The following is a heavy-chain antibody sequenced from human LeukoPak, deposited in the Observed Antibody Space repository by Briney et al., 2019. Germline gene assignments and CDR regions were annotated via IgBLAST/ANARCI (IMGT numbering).Heavy chain of an antibody. D-gene: IGHD5-18*01. CDR3: ARHLNTAMGHQIDY. CDR1: GGSISSSNFY. V-gene: IGHV4-39*01. J-gene: IGHJ4*02. CDR2: IHYTGSS. Sequence: PSETLSLTCTVSGGSISSSNFYWGWIRQPPGKGLKWIGSIHYTGSSYYNPSQQSRVTISVDTSKNQVSLKLSSVTAADTAVYYCARHLNTAMGHQIDYWGQGTLVTVSS.